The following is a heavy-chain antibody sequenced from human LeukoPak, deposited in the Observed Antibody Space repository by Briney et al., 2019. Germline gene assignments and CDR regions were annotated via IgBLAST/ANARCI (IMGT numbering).Heavy chain of an antibody. J-gene: IGHJ4*02. D-gene: IGHD3-3*01. CDR3: ARVHYDFWSGNLGGYYFDY. CDR2: IYHSGST. V-gene: IGHV4-4*02. CDR1: GGSISSSNW. Sequence: SGTLSLTCAVSGGSISSSNWWSWVRQPPGKGLEWIGEIYHSGSTNYNPSLKSRVTISVDKSKNQFSLKLSSVTAADTAVYYCARVHYDFWSGNLGGYYFDYWGQGTLVTVSS.